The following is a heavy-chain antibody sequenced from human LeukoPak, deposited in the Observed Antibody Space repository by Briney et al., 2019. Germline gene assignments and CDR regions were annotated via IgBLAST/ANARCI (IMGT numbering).Heavy chain of an antibody. CDR1: GFTFNFYA. Sequence: GASLRLSCAASGFTFNFYAMSWVRQAPGKGPEWVSGISGSGSTTHYADSVKGRFTISRDNSKNTLYLRMKSLRVEETDVYYCAKRSGSGPYFYGLNVWGHGTPVIVS. D-gene: IGHD3-10*01. CDR2: ISGSGSTT. V-gene: IGHV3-23*01. CDR3: AKRSGSGPYFYGLNV. J-gene: IGHJ6*02.